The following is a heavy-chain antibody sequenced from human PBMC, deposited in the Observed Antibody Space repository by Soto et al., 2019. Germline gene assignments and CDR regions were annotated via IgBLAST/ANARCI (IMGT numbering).Heavy chain of an antibody. CDR1: GGSISSYY. Sequence: PSETLSVTCTVAGGSISSYYGSWIRQPPGKGLEWIGYIYYTGLSNSNPSLNSRVTMSVDTSKNQFSLKLSSVTAADTAVYYCASHSSHWPFFDFWGQGTLVTVSS. CDR3: ASHSSHWPFFDF. CDR2: IYYTGLS. V-gene: IGHV4-59*01. D-gene: IGHD6-13*01. J-gene: IGHJ4*02.